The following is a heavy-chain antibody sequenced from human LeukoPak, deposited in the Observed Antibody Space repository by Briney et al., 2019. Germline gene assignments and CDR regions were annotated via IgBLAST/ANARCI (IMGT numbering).Heavy chain of an antibody. CDR1: GYTFTGYY. D-gene: IGHD6-13*01. V-gene: IGHV1-2*02. Sequence: ASVKVSCKASGYTFTGYYMHWVRQAPGQGLEWMGWINPNSGGTNYAQKFQGRVTMTRDTSISTAYMELSRLRSDDTAVYYCARVVGYSRSWYFTFDCWGQGTLVTVSS. J-gene: IGHJ4*02. CDR3: ARVVGYSRSWYFTFDC. CDR2: INPNSGGT.